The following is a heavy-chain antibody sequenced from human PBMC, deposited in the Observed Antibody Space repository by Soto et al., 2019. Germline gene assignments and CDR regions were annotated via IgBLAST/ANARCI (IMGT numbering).Heavy chain of an antibody. D-gene: IGHD2-2*01. CDR1: GGPIRSYNW. V-gene: IGHV4-4*02. CDR2: IHHDGGT. Sequence: TSETLSLTCAVSGGPIRSYNWWSWVRQPPGKGLEWIGEIHHDGGTNYNTSLKSRVTISVDNAKKHLSLNLNSVTAADAAIYYCARMPYSYYAMDVWGQGTTVTVSS. J-gene: IGHJ6*02. CDR3: ARMPYSYYAMDV.